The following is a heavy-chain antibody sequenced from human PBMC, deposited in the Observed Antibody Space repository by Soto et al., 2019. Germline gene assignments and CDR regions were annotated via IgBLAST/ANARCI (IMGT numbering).Heavy chain of an antibody. D-gene: IGHD2-15*01. CDR1: GGSIGSYY. CDR2: IYYSGST. J-gene: IGHJ4*02. Sequence: SETLSLTCTVSGGSIGSYYWSWIRQPPGKGLEWIGYIYYSGSTNYNPSLKSRVTISVDTSKNQFSLKLSSVTAADTAVYYCARVNIGKMMTFDYWGQGTLVTVSS. CDR3: ARVNIGKMMTFDY. V-gene: IGHV4-59*01.